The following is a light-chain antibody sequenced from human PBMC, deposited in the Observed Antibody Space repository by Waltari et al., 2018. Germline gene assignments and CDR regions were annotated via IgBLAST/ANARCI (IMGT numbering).Light chain of an antibody. CDR2: MVS. J-gene: IGKJ2*01. CDR1: QTMPTF. V-gene: IGKV1-5*03. Sequence: DIRLTQSPSTLSASIGDRVTISCRASQTMPTFLAWYQQKPGRAPTLLIYMVSTLKSGVPSRFSGSGSGTEFTLTIGSLQPDDFATYYCQEYDSFPTFGQGTKLEI. CDR3: QEYDSFPT.